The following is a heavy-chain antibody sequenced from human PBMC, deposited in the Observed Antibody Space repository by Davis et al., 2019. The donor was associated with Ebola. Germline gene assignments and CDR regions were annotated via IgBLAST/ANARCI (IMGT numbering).Heavy chain of an antibody. CDR3: AREMATTNDAFDI. V-gene: IGHV3-74*01. D-gene: IGHD5-24*01. J-gene: IGHJ3*02. Sequence: GESLKISCAASGFTFSRYWMHWVRQAPGKGLVWVSRISSDGSSTSYADSVKGRFTISRDNAKNTLYLQKNSLRVEDTAVYYCAREMATTNDAFDIWGQGTMVSVSS. CDR2: ISSDGSST. CDR1: GFTFSRYW.